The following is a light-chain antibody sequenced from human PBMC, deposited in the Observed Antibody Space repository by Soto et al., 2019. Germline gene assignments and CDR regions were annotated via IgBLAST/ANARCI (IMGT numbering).Light chain of an antibody. CDR3: QQYKSYSRA. CDR2: DAS. V-gene: IGKV1-5*01. CDR1: QSINIW. Sequence: IQVTRCLSTLSACVGDRDTITCRASQSINIWLAWYQQKPGKAPKLLIYDASSLQSGVPSRFRGRTSGKEFTLTIRSLQPDDFATYYSQQYKSYSRAFGGGTKVDIK. J-gene: IGKJ4*01.